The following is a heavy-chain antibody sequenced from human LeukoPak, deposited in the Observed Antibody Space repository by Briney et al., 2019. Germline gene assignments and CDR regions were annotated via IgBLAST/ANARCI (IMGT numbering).Heavy chain of an antibody. Sequence: ASQTLSLTCTVSGGSISSGDYYWSWIRQPPGKGLEWIGYIYYSGSTYYNPSLKGRVTISVDTSKNQFSLKLSSVTAADTAVYYCARAKGGYDLDSSGWYWFDPWGQGTLVTVSS. D-gene: IGHD6-19*01. CDR1: GGSISSGDYY. CDR3: ARAKGGYDLDSSGWYWFDP. CDR2: IYYSGST. V-gene: IGHV4-30-4*01. J-gene: IGHJ5*02.